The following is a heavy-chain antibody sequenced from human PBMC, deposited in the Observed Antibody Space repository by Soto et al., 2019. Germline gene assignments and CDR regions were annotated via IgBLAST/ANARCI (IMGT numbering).Heavy chain of an antibody. D-gene: IGHD1-1*01. CDR3: ATLSLIWYNFDY. CDR1: GGSISSGDYY. Sequence: QVQLQESGPGLVKPSQTPSLTCTVSGGSISSGDYYWSWIRQHPGKGLEWIGYIYDSGDTYYNPSLKSRVTISVDTSKNQFSLKLSSVTAADTAVYYCATLSLIWYNFDYWGQGTLVTVSS. J-gene: IGHJ4*02. V-gene: IGHV4-31*03. CDR2: IYDSGDT.